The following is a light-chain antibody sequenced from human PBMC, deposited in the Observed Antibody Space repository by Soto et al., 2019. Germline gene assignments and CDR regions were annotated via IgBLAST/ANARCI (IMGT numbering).Light chain of an antibody. J-gene: IGLJ3*02. CDR2: NNN. V-gene: IGLV1-44*01. CDR1: RSNIGNNA. CDR3: ATWDDSLNARGV. Sequence: QSVLTQTPSASGTPGQTVTISCSGSRSNIGNNAVSWYQQFPGTAPKLLISNNNQRPSGVPDRFSGSKSGTSASLAISGLQSEDEADYYCATWDDSLNARGVFGGGTKVTVL.